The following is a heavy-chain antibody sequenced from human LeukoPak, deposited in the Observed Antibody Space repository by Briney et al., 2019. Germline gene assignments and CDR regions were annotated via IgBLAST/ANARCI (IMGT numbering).Heavy chain of an antibody. Sequence: PGGSLRLSCAASGFTFSSYAMSWVRQAPGKGLEWVSAISGSGDSTYYADSVKGRFTISRDNSKNTPYLQMNSLRAEDTAVYYRARDSEDGVVFDYWGQGTLVTVSS. V-gene: IGHV3-23*01. CDR1: GFTFSSYA. D-gene: IGHD4-17*01. J-gene: IGHJ4*02. CDR3: ARDSEDGVVFDY. CDR2: ISGSGDST.